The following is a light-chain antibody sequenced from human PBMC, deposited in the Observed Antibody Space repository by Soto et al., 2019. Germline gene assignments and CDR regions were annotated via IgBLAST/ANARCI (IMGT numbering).Light chain of an antibody. CDR1: QSLLHSNGYNY. Sequence: DLVMTQSPLSLPVTPGEPASISCRSSQSLLHSNGYNYLDWYLQKPGQSPQLLIYLGSNRAAGVPDRCSGSGSGTDFTLKISRVEAEDVGVYYCMQALQTPRTFGQGTKVEIQ. CDR2: LGS. V-gene: IGKV2-28*01. CDR3: MQALQTPRT. J-gene: IGKJ1*01.